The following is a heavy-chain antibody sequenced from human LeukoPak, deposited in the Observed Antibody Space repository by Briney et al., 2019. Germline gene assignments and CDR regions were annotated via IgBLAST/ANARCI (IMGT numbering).Heavy chain of an antibody. J-gene: IGHJ6*03. D-gene: IGHD4-11*01. V-gene: IGHV3-48*01. CDR2: ISSSSSTI. Sequence: PGGSLRLSCAASGFTFSSYSMNWVRQAPGKGLEWVSYISSSSSTIYYADSVKGRFTISRDNAKNSLYLQMNSLRAEDTAVYYCAREGLHYSYYYYYMDVWGKGTTVTVSS. CDR3: AREGLHYSYYYYYMDV. CDR1: GFTFSSYS.